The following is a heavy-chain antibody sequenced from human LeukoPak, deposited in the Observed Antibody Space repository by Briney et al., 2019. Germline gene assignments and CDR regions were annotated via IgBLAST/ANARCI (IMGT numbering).Heavy chain of an antibody. CDR1: GFTFSSYW. V-gene: IGHV3-7*03. CDR2: INQDGSEK. CDR3: AREFDDYVWGSYRYPILDY. D-gene: IGHD3-16*02. Sequence: PGGSLRLSCAASGFTFSSYWMSWVRQAPGKGLEWVADINQDGSEKYYVDSVKGRFTISRDNAKNSLYLQMNSLRAEDTAVYYCAREFDDYVWGSYRYPILDYWGQGTLVTVSS. J-gene: IGHJ4*02.